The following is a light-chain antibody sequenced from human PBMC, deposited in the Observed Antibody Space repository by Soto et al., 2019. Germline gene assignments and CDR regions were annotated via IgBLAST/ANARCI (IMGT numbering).Light chain of an antibody. J-gene: IGKJ1*01. CDR3: QQYGSLSWT. Sequence: DIVLTQSPGTLSLSPGERATLSCRASQSVSSNYLAWYQQKPGQAPRLLIYGASTRPTGVPDRFSGSGSGTDFTLTISRLEPEDFAVYHCQQYGSLSWTFGQGTKVEIK. V-gene: IGKV3-20*01. CDR2: GAS. CDR1: QSVSSNY.